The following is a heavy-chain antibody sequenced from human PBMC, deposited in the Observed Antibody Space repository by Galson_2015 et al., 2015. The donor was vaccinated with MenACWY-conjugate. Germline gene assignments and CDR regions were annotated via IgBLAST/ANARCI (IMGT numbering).Heavy chain of an antibody. CDR1: GFTVSSNY. CDR3: ARYRSARSSSWYAGYYFDY. D-gene: IGHD6-13*01. J-gene: IGHJ4*02. Sequence: SLRLSCAASGFTVSSNYMSWVRQAPGKGLEWVSVIYSGGSTYYADSVKGRFTISRDNSKNTLYLQMNSLRAEDTAVYYCARYRSARSSSWYAGYYFDYWGQGTLVTVSS. CDR2: IYSGGST. V-gene: IGHV3-53*01.